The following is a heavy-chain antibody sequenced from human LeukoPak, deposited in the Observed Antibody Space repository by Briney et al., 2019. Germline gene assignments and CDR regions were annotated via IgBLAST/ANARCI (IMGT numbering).Heavy chain of an antibody. CDR1: GGSISSGGYY. V-gene: IGHV4-31*03. D-gene: IGHD3-3*01. J-gene: IGHJ6*02. CDR3: ARAGSSLFPARYYYYYGMDV. Sequence: KPSQTLSLTCTVSGGSISSGGYYWSWIRQHPGKGLEWIGYIYYSGSTYYNPSLKSRVTISVDTSKNQFSLKLSSVTAADTAVYYCARAGSSLFPARYYYYYGMDVWGQGTTVTVSS. CDR2: IYYSGST.